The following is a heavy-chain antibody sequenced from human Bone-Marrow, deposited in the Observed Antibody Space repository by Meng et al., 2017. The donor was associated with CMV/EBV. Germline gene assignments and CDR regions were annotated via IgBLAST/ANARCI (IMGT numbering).Heavy chain of an antibody. CDR1: GYTFTNYD. V-gene: IGHV1-8*01. CDR2: MNPNSGNT. CDR3: ARGPYTRHGAFDI. J-gene: IGHJ3*02. Sequence: ASVKVSCKASGYTFTNYDINWVRQATGQGLEWMGWMNPNSGNTGYAQKFQGRVTMTRDTSISTAYMELSSLRSDDTAVYYCARGPYTRHGAFDIWGQGTMVTVS.